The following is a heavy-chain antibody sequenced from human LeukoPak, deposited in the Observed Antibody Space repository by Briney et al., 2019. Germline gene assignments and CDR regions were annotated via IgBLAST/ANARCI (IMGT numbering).Heavy chain of an antibody. CDR1: GGSFSGYY. CDR3: ARPGYSSSWRRYGSYFDY. Sequence: TSETLSLTCAVYGGSFSGYYWSWIRQPPGKGLEWIGEINHSGSTNYNPSLKSRVTISVDTSKSQFSLKLSSVTAADTAVYYCARPGYSSSWRRYGSYFDYWGQGTLVTVSS. J-gene: IGHJ4*02. V-gene: IGHV4-34*01. D-gene: IGHD6-13*01. CDR2: INHSGST.